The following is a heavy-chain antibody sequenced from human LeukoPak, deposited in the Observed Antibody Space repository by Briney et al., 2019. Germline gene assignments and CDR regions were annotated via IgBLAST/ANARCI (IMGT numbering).Heavy chain of an antibody. V-gene: IGHV4-59*11. D-gene: IGHD4-17*01. CDR3: ARDLVTVTKGCDL. Sequence: SETLSLTCAVSDDSFSSHYWTWIRQPPGKGLEWIGYISYIGSTNYNPSLKSRVTISIDTSKNQFSQKLTSVTAADTAVYYCARDLVTVTKGCDLWAKGTMVSVSS. CDR1: DDSFSSHY. J-gene: IGHJ3*01. CDR2: ISYIGST.